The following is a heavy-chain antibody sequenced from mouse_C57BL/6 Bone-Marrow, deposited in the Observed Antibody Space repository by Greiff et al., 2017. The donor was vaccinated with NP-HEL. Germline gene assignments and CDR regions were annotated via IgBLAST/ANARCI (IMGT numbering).Heavy chain of an antibody. J-gene: IGHJ3*01. CDR3: AREGANWGSWFAY. V-gene: IGHV5-4*01. D-gene: IGHD4-1*01. CDR1: GFTFSSYA. CDR2: ISDGGSYT. Sequence: DVMLVESGGGLVKPGGSLKLSCAASGFTFSSYAMSWVRQTPEKRLEWVATISDGGSYTYYPDNVKGRFTISRDNAKNNLYLQMSHLKSEDTAMYYCAREGANWGSWFAYWGQGTLVTVSA.